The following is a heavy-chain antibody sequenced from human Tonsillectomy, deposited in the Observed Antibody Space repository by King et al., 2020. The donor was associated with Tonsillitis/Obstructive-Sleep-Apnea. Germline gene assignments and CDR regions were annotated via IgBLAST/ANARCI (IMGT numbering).Heavy chain of an antibody. CDR2: LGSDGSHE. J-gene: IGHJ4*02. CDR3: ARSQGQFVEPIEY. CDR1: GFIFSGYG. V-gene: IGHV3-33*01. Sequence: VQLVESGGGVVQPGRSLRLSCSASGFIFSGYGMHWVRQAPGKGLEWVAALGSDGSHELYAVSVKGRVTVSRDNSRNTLYLHMGSLRAEDTAIYYCARSQGQFVEPIEYWGQGTLVTVSS. D-gene: IGHD3-3*01.